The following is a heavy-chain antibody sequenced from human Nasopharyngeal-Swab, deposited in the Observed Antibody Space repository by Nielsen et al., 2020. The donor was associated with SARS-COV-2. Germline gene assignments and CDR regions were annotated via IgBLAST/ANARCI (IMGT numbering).Heavy chain of an antibody. Sequence: ASVKVSCKASGYTFTRHNMLWVRQAPGQGLEWMAIFDPRGDSTSHAQQFQGRLTMTTDTTTSTVYMELSSLRSEDAAVYYCARDSDNWAIDYWGQGTLVTVSP. CDR1: GYTFTRHN. CDR3: ARDSDNWAIDY. CDR2: FDPRGDST. V-gene: IGHV1-46*01. J-gene: IGHJ4*02. D-gene: IGHD1-1*01.